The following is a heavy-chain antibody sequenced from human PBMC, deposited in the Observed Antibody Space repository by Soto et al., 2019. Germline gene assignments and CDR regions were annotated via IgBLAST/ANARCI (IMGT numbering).Heavy chain of an antibody. Sequence: QITLKESGPTLVKPTQTLTLTCTFSGFSLTTRGVGVGWIRQPPGKALEWLALIYWDDDEGYSPALKSRPTPTEDPXKNQVVLTMINMDPVDTATYYCAHRPRGYSYHFDYWGQGTLVTVSS. J-gene: IGHJ4*02. CDR3: AHRPRGYSYHFDY. CDR2: IYWDDDE. D-gene: IGHD5-18*01. CDR1: GFSLTTRGVG. V-gene: IGHV2-5*02.